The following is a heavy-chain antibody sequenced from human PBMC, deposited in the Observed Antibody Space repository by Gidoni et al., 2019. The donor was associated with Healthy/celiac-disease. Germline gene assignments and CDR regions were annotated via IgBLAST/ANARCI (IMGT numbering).Heavy chain of an antibody. Sequence: QVQLQQSGPGLVKPSQTLSLTCAISGDSVSSNRAAWNWIRQSPSRGLEWLGRTYDRSKWYNDYAVSVKSRITINPDTSKNQFSLQLNSVTPEDTAVYYCAKDSSSWPDYYYYGMDVWGQGTTVTVSS. CDR1: GDSVSSNRAA. J-gene: IGHJ6*02. CDR2: TYDRSKWYN. D-gene: IGHD6-13*01. CDR3: AKDSSSWPDYYYYGMDV. V-gene: IGHV6-1*01.